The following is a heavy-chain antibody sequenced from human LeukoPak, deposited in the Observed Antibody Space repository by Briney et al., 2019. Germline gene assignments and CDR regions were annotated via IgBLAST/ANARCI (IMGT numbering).Heavy chain of an antibody. Sequence: GGSLRLSCAASGFTFSGFYMNWVRQAPGKGLEWVSTISGSTIYIYYADSVKGRFTISRDNAKNSLYLQMNSLRDEDTAVYYCAVSLRSLVVVTAIPAAFDYWGQGTLVTVSS. CDR3: AVSLRSLVVVTAIPAAFDY. CDR1: GFTFSGFY. CDR2: ISGSTIYI. V-gene: IGHV3-21*01. J-gene: IGHJ4*02. D-gene: IGHD2-21*02.